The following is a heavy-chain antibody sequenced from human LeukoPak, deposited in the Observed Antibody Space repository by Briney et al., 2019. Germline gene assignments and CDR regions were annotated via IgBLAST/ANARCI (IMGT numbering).Heavy chain of an antibody. Sequence: SETLSLTCTVSGVSISSYYWSWIRQPAGKGLEWIGRIHTSGSTNYNPSLKSRVTMSVDTSKNQFSLRLSSVTAADTAVYYCARIYDFWSAYQYYFDSWGQGTLVTVSS. V-gene: IGHV4-4*07. CDR1: GVSISSYY. D-gene: IGHD3-3*01. CDR2: IHTSGST. CDR3: ARIYDFWSAYQYYFDS. J-gene: IGHJ4*02.